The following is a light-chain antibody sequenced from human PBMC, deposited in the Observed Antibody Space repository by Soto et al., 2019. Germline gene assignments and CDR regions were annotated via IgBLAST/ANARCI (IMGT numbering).Light chain of an antibody. Sequence: DIQLTQSPSFLSASVGDRVTITCRASQGISSYLAWYQQKPRKAPEVLIFGASTLQSGVPSRFSGSGSGTDFTLTISSLQPEDFATYYCQQSYSTPLTFGGGTKVEIK. CDR2: GAS. CDR1: QGISSY. V-gene: IGKV1-39*01. CDR3: QQSYSTPLT. J-gene: IGKJ4*01.